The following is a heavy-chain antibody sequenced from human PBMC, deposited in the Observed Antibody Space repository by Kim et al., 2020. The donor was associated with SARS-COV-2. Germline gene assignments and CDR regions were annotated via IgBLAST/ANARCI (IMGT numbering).Heavy chain of an antibody. D-gene: IGHD2-15*01. J-gene: IGHJ5*01. CDR3: ATGTECPTAIAAYSNN. V-gene: IGHV1-69*06. Sequence: SVKVSCKASGGIFSSSALSWVRQAPGQGLEWLGGSIPIFGTTNYAQKFQGRITFTADKTALTAYMELTSLRSEDTAVYFCATGTECPTAIAAYSNN. CDR1: GGIFSSSA. CDR2: SIPIFGTT.